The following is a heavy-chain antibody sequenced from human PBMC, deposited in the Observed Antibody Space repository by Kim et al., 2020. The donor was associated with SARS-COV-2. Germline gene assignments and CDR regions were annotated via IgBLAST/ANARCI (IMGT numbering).Heavy chain of an antibody. CDR2: ISYDGSNK. D-gene: IGHD3-16*01. J-gene: IGHJ6*02. CDR3: AKDMGGKVRDYYYGMDV. V-gene: IGHV3-30*18. Sequence: GGSLRLSCAASGFTFSSYGMHWVRQAPGKGLEWVAVISYDGSNKYYADSVKGRFTISRDNSKNTLYLQMNSLRAEDTAVYYCAKDMGGKVRDYYYGMDVWGQGTTVTVSS. CDR1: GFTFSSYG.